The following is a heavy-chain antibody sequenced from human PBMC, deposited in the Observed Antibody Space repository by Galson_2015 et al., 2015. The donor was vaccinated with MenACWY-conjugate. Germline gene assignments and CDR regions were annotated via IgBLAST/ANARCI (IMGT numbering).Heavy chain of an antibody. J-gene: IGHJ4*02. CDR3: ARVSSGSYYFSDY. Sequence: SLRLSCAASGFTFSSYSTNWVRQAPGKGLEWVSSISSSSSYIYYADSVRGRFTISRDNAKNSLYLQMNSLRAEDTAVYYCARVSSGSYYFSDYWGQGTLVTVSS. CDR1: GFTFSSYS. D-gene: IGHD1-26*01. V-gene: IGHV3-21*01. CDR2: ISSSSSYI.